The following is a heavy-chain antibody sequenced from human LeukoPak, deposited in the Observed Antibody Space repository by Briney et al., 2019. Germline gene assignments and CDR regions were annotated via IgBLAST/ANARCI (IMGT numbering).Heavy chain of an antibody. Sequence: SETLSLTCTVSGGSISSGSYYWSWIRQPPGKGLEWIGYIYYSGSTNYNPSLKSRVTISVDTSKNQFSLKLSSVTAADTAVYYCARDGGKDFWSGYLDYWGQGTLVTVSS. J-gene: IGHJ4*02. CDR1: GGSISSGSYY. D-gene: IGHD3-3*01. CDR3: ARDGGKDFWSGYLDY. CDR2: IYYSGST. V-gene: IGHV4-61*01.